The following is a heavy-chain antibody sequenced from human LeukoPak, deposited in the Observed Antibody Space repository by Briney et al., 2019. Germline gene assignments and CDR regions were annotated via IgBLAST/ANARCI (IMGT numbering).Heavy chain of an antibody. J-gene: IGHJ6*03. CDR3: ARGAGSWYHYYYYMDV. CDR2: INHSGST. V-gene: IGHV4-34*01. CDR1: GGSFSGYY. D-gene: IGHD6-13*01. Sequence: SETLSLTCAVYGGSFSGYYWSWIRQPPGKGLEWIGEINHSGSTNYNPSLKGRVTISVDTSKNQFSLKLSSVTAADTAVYYCARGAGSWYHYYYYMDVWGKGTTVTVSS.